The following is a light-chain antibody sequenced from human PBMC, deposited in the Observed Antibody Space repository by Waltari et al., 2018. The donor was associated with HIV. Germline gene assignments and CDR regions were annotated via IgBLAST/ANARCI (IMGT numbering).Light chain of an antibody. J-gene: IGLJ2*01. CDR3: SSYTGTSTHVV. CDR2: EVS. CDR1: SSDGGGYNY. V-gene: IGLV2-14*01. Sequence: QSDLTQPASVSGSPGQSITLSCTGTSSDGGGYNYVFLYPQHSRKAPKLMIYEVSNRPSGVSNRFSGSKSGNTASLTISGLQAEDEAYYYCSSYTGTSTHVVFGGGTKLTVL.